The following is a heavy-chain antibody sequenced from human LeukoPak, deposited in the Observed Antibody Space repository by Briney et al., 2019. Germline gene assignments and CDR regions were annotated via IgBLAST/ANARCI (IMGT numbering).Heavy chain of an antibody. J-gene: IGHJ4*02. V-gene: IGHV3-64*01. D-gene: IGHD6-19*01. Sequence: GGSLRLSCAASGFTFSSYAIHWVRQPPGTGLAYVSAISSNGASTYYANSVKGRFTISRDNSKNTLYLQMGSLRDEDMAVYYCARDFISSGWYDGVDYWGQGTLVTVSS. CDR1: GFTFSSYA. CDR3: ARDFISSGWYDGVDY. CDR2: ISSNGAST.